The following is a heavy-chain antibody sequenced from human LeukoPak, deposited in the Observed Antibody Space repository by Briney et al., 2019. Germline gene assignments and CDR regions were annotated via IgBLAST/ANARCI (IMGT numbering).Heavy chain of an antibody. CDR1: GFTVSSNY. CDR3: ANQHPSSSSYPFDFDY. D-gene: IGHD6-6*01. V-gene: IGHV3-53*05. J-gene: IGHJ4*02. Sequence: PGGSLRLSCAASGFTVSSNYMSWVRQAPGKGLEWVSVIYSAGSTYYADSVKGRFTISRDNSKNTLYLQMNSLRAEDTAVYYCANQHPSSSSYPFDFDYWGQGTLVTVSS. CDR2: IYSAGST.